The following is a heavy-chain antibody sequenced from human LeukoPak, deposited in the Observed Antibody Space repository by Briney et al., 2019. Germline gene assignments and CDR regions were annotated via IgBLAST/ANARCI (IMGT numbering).Heavy chain of an antibody. CDR2: ISGSGGST. D-gene: IGHD6-13*01. J-gene: IGHJ5*02. Sequence: GGSLRLSCAASGFTFSSYGMSWVRQAPGKGLEWVSAISGSGGSTYYADSVKGRFTISRDNSKNMLYLQMNSLRAEDTAVYYCAKDLRIAAAGKDWFDPWGQGTLVTVSS. V-gene: IGHV3-23*01. CDR1: GFTFSSYG. CDR3: AKDLRIAAAGKDWFDP.